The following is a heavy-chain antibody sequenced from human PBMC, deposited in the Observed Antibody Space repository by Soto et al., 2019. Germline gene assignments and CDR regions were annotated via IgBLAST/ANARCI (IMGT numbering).Heavy chain of an antibody. Sequence: QVQLQESGPGLVKPSETLSLTCTVSGDSISSFYWTWIRQPPGKGLEWAGYIFSSGSTNYNPSLKSRVTISVDTSDNQFSLKLTSVTAADTAVYYCARVGYCSSTPCWPIGYFEYWGQGTLVTVSS. CDR3: ARVGYCSSTPCWPIGYFEY. CDR1: GDSISSFY. J-gene: IGHJ4*02. CDR2: IFSSGST. V-gene: IGHV4-59*01. D-gene: IGHD2-2*01.